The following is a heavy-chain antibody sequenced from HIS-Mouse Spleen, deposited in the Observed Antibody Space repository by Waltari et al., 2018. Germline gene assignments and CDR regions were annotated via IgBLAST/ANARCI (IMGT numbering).Heavy chain of an antibody. Sequence: QLQLQESGPGLVKPSETLSLTCPVSGASISSSSYHWGWIRQPPGKGLEWIGSIYYSGSTYYNPSLKSRVTISVDTSKNQFSLKLSSVTAADTAVYYCAREIPYSSSWYDWYFDLWGRGTLVTVSS. CDR2: IYYSGST. V-gene: IGHV4-39*07. D-gene: IGHD6-13*01. CDR1: GASISSSSYH. CDR3: AREIPYSSSWYDWYFDL. J-gene: IGHJ2*01.